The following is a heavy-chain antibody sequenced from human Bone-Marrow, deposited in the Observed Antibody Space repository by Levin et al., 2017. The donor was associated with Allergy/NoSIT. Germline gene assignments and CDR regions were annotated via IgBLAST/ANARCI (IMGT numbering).Heavy chain of an antibody. CDR2: MNPNSGNT. CDR3: ARGEPRSSFHF. D-gene: IGHD6-6*01. J-gene: IGHJ4*02. V-gene: IGHV1-8*02. Sequence: PGGSLRLSCQASGSSFASFEIHWVRQVTGQGLEWMGWMNPNSGNTAYAQKFQGRVTMTRSTSIKTAYMELSSLRSEDTAVYYCARGEPRSSFHFWGQGTLVTVSP. CDR1: GSSFASFE.